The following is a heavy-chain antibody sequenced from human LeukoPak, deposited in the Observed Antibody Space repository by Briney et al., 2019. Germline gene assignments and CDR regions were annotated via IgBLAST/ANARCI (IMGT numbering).Heavy chain of an antibody. J-gene: IGHJ4*02. D-gene: IGHD3-10*01. V-gene: IGHV4-39*01. CDR3: ANRGIYGYFNY. Sequence: SETLSLTCTVTGGSISDSTYYWGWVRQPPGKGLEWIGSMSYSGTTYYNPSLKSRVLISADTSKNQFSLRPTSVTAADTAVYYCANRGIYGYFNYWGQGTLVTVSS. CDR2: MSYSGTT. CDR1: GGSISDSTYY.